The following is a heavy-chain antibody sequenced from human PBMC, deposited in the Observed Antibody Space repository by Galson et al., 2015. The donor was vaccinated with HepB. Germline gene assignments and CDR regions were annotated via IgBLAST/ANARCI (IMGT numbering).Heavy chain of an antibody. CDR3: AKDENSSGWYPPGGPGD. CDR2: ISGSGGST. V-gene: IGHV3-23*01. Sequence: SLRLSCAASGFTFSSYAMSWVRQAPGKGLEWVSAISGSGGSTYYADSVKGRFTISRDNSKNTLYLQMNSLRAEDTAVYYCAKDENSSGWYPPGGPGDWGQGTLVTVSS. J-gene: IGHJ4*02. D-gene: IGHD6-19*01. CDR1: GFTFSSYA.